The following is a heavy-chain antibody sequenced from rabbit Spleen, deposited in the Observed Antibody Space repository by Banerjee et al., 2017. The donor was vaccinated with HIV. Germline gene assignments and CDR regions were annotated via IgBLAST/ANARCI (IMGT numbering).Heavy chain of an antibody. CDR2: INASTGKP. CDR1: GFSFSSGYD. V-gene: IGHV1S40*01. J-gene: IGHJ4*01. D-gene: IGHD1-1*01. Sequence: QSLEESGGGLVQPEGSLALTCKASGFSFSSGYDMCWVRQAPGKGRERVACINASTGKPGYASWASGPFASSRTSSTTVTLLMTSLTAADRAAYFCAIDLDGGIGWNCGLWGQGTLVTVS. CDR3: AIDLDGGIGWNCGL.